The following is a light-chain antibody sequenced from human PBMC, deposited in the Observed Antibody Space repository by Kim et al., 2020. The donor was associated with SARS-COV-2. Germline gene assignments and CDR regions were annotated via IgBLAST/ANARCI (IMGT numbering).Light chain of an antibody. CDR1: QSAKSK. Sequence: EIEMTQSPATLSVSPGESATLSCRASQSAKSKLAWYQQRPGQAPRLLIFGASTRATDIPARFSGSGSGTEFTLTITSLQSEDSAIYYCQQYNNWPLTFGGGTKVDI. CDR2: GAS. J-gene: IGKJ4*01. CDR3: QQYNNWPLT. V-gene: IGKV3-15*01.